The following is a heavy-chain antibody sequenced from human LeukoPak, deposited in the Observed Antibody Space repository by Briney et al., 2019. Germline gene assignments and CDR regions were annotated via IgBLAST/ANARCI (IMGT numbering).Heavy chain of an antibody. D-gene: IGHD4-11*01. CDR3: ARVNSAPDDYTKYYYYYMDV. V-gene: IGHV1-69*13. Sequence: ASVKVSCKASGYTFTSYGISWVRQAPGQGLEWMGGIIPIFGTANYAQKFQGRVTITADESTSTAYMELSSLRSEDTAVYYCARVNSAPDDYTKYYYYYMDVWGKGTTVTVSS. CDR1: GYTFTSYG. CDR2: IIPIFGTA. J-gene: IGHJ6*03.